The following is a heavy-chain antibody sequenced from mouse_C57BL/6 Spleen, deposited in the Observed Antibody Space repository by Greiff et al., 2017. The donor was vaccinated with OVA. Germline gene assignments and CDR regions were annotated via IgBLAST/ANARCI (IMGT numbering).Heavy chain of an antibody. D-gene: IGHD1-1*01. J-gene: IGHJ2*01. Sequence: EVKLQESGPELVKPGASVKMSCKASGYTFTDYNMHWVKQSHGKSLEWIGYINPNNGGTSYNQKFKGKATLTVNKSSSTAYMELRSLTSEDSAVYYCARGYYGSGLYYFDYWGQGTTLTVSS. V-gene: IGHV1-22*01. CDR1: GYTFTDYN. CDR2: INPNNGGT. CDR3: ARGYYGSGLYYFDY.